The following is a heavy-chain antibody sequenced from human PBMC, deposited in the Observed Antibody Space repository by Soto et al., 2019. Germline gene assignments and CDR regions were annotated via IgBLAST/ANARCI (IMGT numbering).Heavy chain of an antibody. J-gene: IGHJ4*02. Sequence: AXGCLRLSCAASGFTFSSYAMSWVRQAPGKGLDWVSAISGSGGSTYYADSVKGRFTISRDNSKNTLYLQMNSLRAEDTAVYYCAKGERGKQLVHFDDWGQGTLVTVSS. CDR2: ISGSGGST. D-gene: IGHD6-13*01. CDR1: GFTFSSYA. CDR3: AKGERGKQLVHFDD. V-gene: IGHV3-23*01.